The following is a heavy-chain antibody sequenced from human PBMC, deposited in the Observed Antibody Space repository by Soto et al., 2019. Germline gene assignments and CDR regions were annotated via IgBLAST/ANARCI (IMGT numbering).Heavy chain of an antibody. Sequence: ASVKVSCKVSGYTLTELSMHWVRQAPGKGLEWMGGFDPEDGETIYAQKFQGRVTMTEDTSTDKAYMELSSLRSEDTAVYYCATAQNYGSGSYYNGGAFDIWGQGTMVTVSS. CDR1: GYTLTELS. CDR3: ATAQNYGSGSYYNGGAFDI. J-gene: IGHJ3*02. CDR2: FDPEDGET. D-gene: IGHD3-10*01. V-gene: IGHV1-24*01.